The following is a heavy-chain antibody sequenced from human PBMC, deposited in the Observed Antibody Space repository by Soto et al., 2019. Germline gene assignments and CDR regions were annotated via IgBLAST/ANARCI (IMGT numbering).Heavy chain of an antibody. V-gene: IGHV3-48*02. CDR1: VFTFSSYS. CDR3: ARSPFMVRRVINADLGWFDP. Sequence: EVQLVESGGGLVQPGGSLRLSCAASVFTFSSYSMNWVRQAPGKGLEWVSYISSSSSTIYYADSVKGRFTISRDNAKNSLYLQMNSLRDEDTAVYYCARSPFMVRRVINADLGWFDPWGQGTLVTVSS. J-gene: IGHJ5*02. D-gene: IGHD3-10*01. CDR2: ISSSSSTI.